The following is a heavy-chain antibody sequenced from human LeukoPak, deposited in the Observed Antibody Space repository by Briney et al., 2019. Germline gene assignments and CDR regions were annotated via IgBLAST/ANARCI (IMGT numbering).Heavy chain of an antibody. D-gene: IGHD3-22*01. V-gene: IGHV3-11*01. CDR3: ARSYYYDSSGYYPLGF. CDR2: ISSSGSTI. CDR1: GFTFSDYY. Sequence: GGSLRLSCAASGFTFSDYYMSWIRQAPGKGLEWVSYISSSGSTIYYADSAKGRFTISRDNAKNSLYLQMNSLRAEDTAVYYCARSYYYDSSGYYPLGFWGQGTMVTVSS. J-gene: IGHJ3*01.